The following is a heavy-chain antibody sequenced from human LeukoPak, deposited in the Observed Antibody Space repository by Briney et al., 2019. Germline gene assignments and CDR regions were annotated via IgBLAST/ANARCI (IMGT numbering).Heavy chain of an antibody. CDR2: INHSGST. D-gene: IGHD3-10*01. V-gene: IGHV4-34*01. CDR1: GGSFSGYY. CDR3: ARGGYYGSGNDFRFDP. Sequence: PSETLSLTCAVYGGSFSGYYWSWIRQPPGKWLEWIGEINHSGSTNYNPSLKSRVTISVDTSKNQFSLKLSSVTAADTAIYYCARGGYYGSGNDFRFDPWGQGTLVTVSS. J-gene: IGHJ5*02.